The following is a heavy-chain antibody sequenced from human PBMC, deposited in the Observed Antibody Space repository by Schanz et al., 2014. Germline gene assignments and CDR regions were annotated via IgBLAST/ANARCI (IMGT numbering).Heavy chain of an antibody. CDR3: ASSGAGYSSSWDFDY. J-gene: IGHJ4*02. D-gene: IGHD6-13*01. CDR2: IIPILGIA. CDR1: GYPFTSDD. Sequence: QVQLVQSEAEVKKPGSSVKVSCRASGYPFTSDDITWVRQAPGQGLEWMGRIIPILGIANYAQKFQGRVTITADRSTSTAYMELSSLRSEDTAVYYCASSGAGYSSSWDFDYWGQGTLVTVSS. V-gene: IGHV1-69*02.